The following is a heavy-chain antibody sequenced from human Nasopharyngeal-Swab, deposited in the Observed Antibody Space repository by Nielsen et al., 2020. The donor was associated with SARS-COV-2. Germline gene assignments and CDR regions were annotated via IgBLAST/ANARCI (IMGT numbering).Heavy chain of an antibody. CDR2: ITPSGGAT. V-gene: IGHV1-46*02. Sequence: ASVKVSCKASGFTFNQYYMHWVRQAPGQGLEWMGVITPSGGATNYARKFQGRVTMTRDPSTSTVYLDLSSLKSEDTAVYFCAREPGGIVALGRHFDPWGQGTLVTVSS. J-gene: IGHJ5*02. CDR3: AREPGGIVALGRHFDP. D-gene: IGHD3-22*01. CDR1: GFTFNQYY.